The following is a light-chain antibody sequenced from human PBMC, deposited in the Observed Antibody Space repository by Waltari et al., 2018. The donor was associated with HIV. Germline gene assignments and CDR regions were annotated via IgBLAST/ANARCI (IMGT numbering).Light chain of an antibody. CDR2: RNK. Sequence: QSVLTQPPSASGTPGQRVTISCSGSSSNIGSNYVYWYQQLPGTAPKLLIYRNKQRPSGVPDRCSGSKSGTSASLAISGLRSEDEADYYCAAWDDSLSVWVFGGGTKLTVL. CDR1: SSNIGSNY. CDR3: AAWDDSLSVWV. V-gene: IGLV1-47*01. J-gene: IGLJ3*02.